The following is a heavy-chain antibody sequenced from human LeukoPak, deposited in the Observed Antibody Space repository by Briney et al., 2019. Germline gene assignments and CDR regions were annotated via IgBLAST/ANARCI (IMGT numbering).Heavy chain of an antibody. Sequence: SETLSLTCTVSGGSIGGDYWTWIRQPPGKGLQYIGYIYHTGATNYNPSLKSRVTMSVDTSKDQFSLKLSSVTAADTAVYFCAKYGKSGWSIDNWGQGTLVTVSS. D-gene: IGHD6-19*01. CDR3: AKYGKSGWSIDN. CDR1: GGSIGGDY. CDR2: IYHTGAT. V-gene: IGHV4-59*08. J-gene: IGHJ4*02.